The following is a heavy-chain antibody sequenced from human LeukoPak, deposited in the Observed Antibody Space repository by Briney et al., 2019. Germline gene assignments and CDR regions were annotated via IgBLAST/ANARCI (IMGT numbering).Heavy chain of an antibody. V-gene: IGHV1-2*02. CDR1: GYTFTGYY. J-gene: IGHJ4*02. CDR2: INPNSGGT. Sequence: WASVKVSCKASGYTFTGYYMHWVRQAPGQGLEWMGWINPNSGGTNYAQKFQGRVTMTRDTSISTAYMELSRLRSDDTAVYYCARVHYTKGVLNYWGQGTLVTVSS. D-gene: IGHD4-11*01. CDR3: ARVHYTKGVLNY.